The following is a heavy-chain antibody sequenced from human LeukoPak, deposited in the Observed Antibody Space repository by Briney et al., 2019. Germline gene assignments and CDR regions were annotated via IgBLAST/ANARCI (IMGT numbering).Heavy chain of an antibody. J-gene: IGHJ3*02. V-gene: IGHV3-33*01. CDR1: GFTFSSYG. Sequence: TGRSLRLSCAASGFTFSSYGMHWVRQAPGKRLEWVAVIWYDGSNKYYAASVKGRFTISRDNSKNTLYLQMNSLIAEDTAVYYCARDKGYSSGKDIWGQGTMVTASS. D-gene: IGHD6-19*01. CDR3: ARDKGYSSGKDI. CDR2: IWYDGSNK.